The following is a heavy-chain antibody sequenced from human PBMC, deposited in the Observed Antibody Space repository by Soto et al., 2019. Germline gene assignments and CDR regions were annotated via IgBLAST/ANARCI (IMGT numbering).Heavy chain of an antibody. V-gene: IGHV3-30*04. D-gene: IGHD6-19*01. J-gene: IGHJ3*02. Sequence: GGSLRLSCAASGFTFSSCAMHWVRQAPGKGLEWVAIISFDGSNEDYADSVKGRFTISRDNSKNTLYLQMDSLRAEDTSVYYCARGRDQWPDVFDIWGQRTMVTVSS. CDR1: GFTFSSCA. CDR2: ISFDGSNE. CDR3: ARGRDQWPDVFDI.